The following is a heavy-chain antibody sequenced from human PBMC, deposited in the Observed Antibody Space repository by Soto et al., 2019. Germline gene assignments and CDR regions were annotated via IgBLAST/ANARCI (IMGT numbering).Heavy chain of an antibody. CDR3: ARDRGQLERRSFDY. Sequence: SVKVSCKASGGTFSSYAISWVRQAPGQGLEWMGGIIPIFGTANYAQKFQGRATITADESTSTAYMELSSLRSEDTAVYYCARDRGQLERRSFDYWGQGTLVTVSS. CDR2: IIPIFGTA. J-gene: IGHJ4*02. CDR1: GGTFSSYA. D-gene: IGHD1-1*01. V-gene: IGHV1-69*13.